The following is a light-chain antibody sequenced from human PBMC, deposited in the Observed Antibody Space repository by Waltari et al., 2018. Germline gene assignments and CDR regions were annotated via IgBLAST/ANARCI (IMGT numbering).Light chain of an antibody. CDR2: AAS. CDR3: QQSYSTPWT. Sequence: DIQMTQSPSSLSASVGDRATITCRASQSISSYLNWYQQKPGKAPKVLISAASSLQSGVPSRFSGSGSGTDFTLTISSLQPEDFATYYCQQSYSTPWTFGQGTKVEIK. CDR1: QSISSY. V-gene: IGKV1-39*01. J-gene: IGKJ1*01.